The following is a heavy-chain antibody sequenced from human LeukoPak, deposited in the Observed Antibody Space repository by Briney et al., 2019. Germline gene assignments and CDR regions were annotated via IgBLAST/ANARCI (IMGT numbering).Heavy chain of an antibody. D-gene: IGHD3-22*01. Sequence: PGGSLRLSCAASGFTFSSYAMSWVRQAPGKGLEWVSAISGSGGSTYYADSVKGRFTISRDNSKNTLYLQMNSLRAEDTAVYYCAKGASYYDMWHRSGRYYFDYWGQGTLVTVSS. V-gene: IGHV3-23*01. J-gene: IGHJ4*02. CDR3: AKGASYYDMWHRSGRYYFDY. CDR1: GFTFSSYA. CDR2: ISGSGGST.